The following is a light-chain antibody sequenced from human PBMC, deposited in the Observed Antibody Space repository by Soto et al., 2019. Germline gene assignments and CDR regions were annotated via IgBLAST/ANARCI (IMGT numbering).Light chain of an antibody. Sequence: QSGGTQPRSESLSPGHSVTISCTGTSGDIGGYDYVSWYQQHPGKAPKLMIYEVTKRPLGVPDRFSGSKSGNTASLTVSGLQAEDEADYYCSSYAGSNNPYVLGTGTKVTVL. CDR2: EVT. V-gene: IGLV2-8*01. CDR1: SGDIGGYDY. J-gene: IGLJ1*01. CDR3: SSYAGSNNPYV.